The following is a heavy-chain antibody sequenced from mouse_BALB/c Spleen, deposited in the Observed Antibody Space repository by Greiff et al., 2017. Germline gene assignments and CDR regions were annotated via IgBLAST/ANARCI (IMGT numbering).Heavy chain of an antibody. CDR2: ISSGGST. CDR1: GFTFSSYA. D-gene: IGHD2-3*01. Sequence: EVQRVESGGGLVKPGGSLKLSCAASGFTFSSYAMSWVRQTPEKRLEWVASISSGGSTYYPDSVKGRFTISRDNARNILYLQMSSLRSEDTAMYYCARKGDGWIAYWGQGTLVTVSA. CDR3: ARKGDGWIAY. J-gene: IGHJ3*01. V-gene: IGHV5-6-5*01.